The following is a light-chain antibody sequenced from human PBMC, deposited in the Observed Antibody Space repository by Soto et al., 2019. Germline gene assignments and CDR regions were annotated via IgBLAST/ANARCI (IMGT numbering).Light chain of an antibody. V-gene: IGKV1-9*01. J-gene: IGKJ4*01. CDR3: QQLNSYPRA. Sequence: DIQVTQSPSFLSASVGDRVTITCRASQGIGSYLAWYQQKPGIAPKLLIYAASTLQSGVPSRFSGSGSGTEFTLTISSLQPEDFATYYGQQLNSYPRAFGGGTKVEIK. CDR2: AAS. CDR1: QGIGSY.